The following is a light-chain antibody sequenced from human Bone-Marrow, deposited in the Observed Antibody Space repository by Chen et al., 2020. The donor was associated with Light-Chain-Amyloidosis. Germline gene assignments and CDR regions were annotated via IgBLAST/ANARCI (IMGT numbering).Light chain of an antibody. Sequence: SYELTHPPSSSVSPGQSASFTCPGDDLPTKYAYWYQQKQGQAPVLVIHRDTERPSGISERFSGSSSGTTATLTISGVQAEDEADYHCQSADSSGTYEVIFGGGTKLTVL. J-gene: IGLJ2*01. CDR3: QSADSSGTYEVI. CDR2: RDT. V-gene: IGLV3-25*03. CDR1: DLPTKY.